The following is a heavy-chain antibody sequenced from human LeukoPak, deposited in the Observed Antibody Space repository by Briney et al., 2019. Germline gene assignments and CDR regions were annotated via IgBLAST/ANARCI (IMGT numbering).Heavy chain of an antibody. CDR1: GDSISDYY. CDR3: ARNSGYGVFFGS. CDR2: IYSSGST. Sequence: SETLSLTCSVSGDSISDYYWSWIRQPPGKGLEWIGYIYSSGSTNYNPSLKSRVTISLDTSKSQFSLNLSSVTAADTAVYYCARNSGYGVFFGSWGQGTLVTVSS. D-gene: IGHD5-12*01. V-gene: IGHV4-59*08. J-gene: IGHJ4*02.